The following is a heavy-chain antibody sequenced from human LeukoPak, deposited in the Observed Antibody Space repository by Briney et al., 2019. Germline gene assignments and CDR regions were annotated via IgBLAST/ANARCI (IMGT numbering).Heavy chain of an antibody. CDR2: INPNSGGT. V-gene: IGHV1-2*02. D-gene: IGHD2-15*01. J-gene: IGHJ3*02. Sequence: ASVKVSCKASGYTFTGYYMHWVRQAPGQGLEWMGWINPNSGGTNYAQKFQGRVTMTRDTSISTAYMELSRLRSDDTAVYYCARERDCSGGSCYSDAFDIWGQGTMVTVSS. CDR1: GYTFTGYY. CDR3: ARERDCSGGSCYSDAFDI.